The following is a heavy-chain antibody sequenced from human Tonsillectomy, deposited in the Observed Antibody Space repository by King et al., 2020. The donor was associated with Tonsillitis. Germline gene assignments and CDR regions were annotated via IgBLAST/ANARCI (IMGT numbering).Heavy chain of an antibody. D-gene: IGHD3-16*01. V-gene: IGHV3-30*03. CDR3: ARDHYDYIWGNPGYFDY. Sequence: VQLVESGGGVVQPGRSLRLSCEASGFTFSSYNIHWVRQAPGRGLEWVAIISYDGSNTYYSDSVKGRFTISRDNSKKTLYLQMNSLRADDTALYYCARDHYDYIWGNPGYFDYWGQGTLVTVSS. CDR1: GFTFSSYN. J-gene: IGHJ4*02. CDR2: ISYDGSNT.